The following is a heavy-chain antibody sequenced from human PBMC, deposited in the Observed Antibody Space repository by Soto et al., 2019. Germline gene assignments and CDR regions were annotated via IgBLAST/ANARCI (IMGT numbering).Heavy chain of an antibody. CDR1: GYTFTSHY. J-gene: IGHJ5*02. V-gene: IGHV1-46*03. Sequence: QVQLVQSGAEVKKPGASVRISCEASGYTFTSHYIHWVRQAPGQGLEWMGVIKPSGDTTSYAQKFQGRVTMTSDTSASTVYMELSSLTSEDTAVYFCTRSSISLDCFDPWGQGTLVTVSS. CDR3: TRSSISLDCFDP. CDR2: IKPSGDTT. D-gene: IGHD2-2*01.